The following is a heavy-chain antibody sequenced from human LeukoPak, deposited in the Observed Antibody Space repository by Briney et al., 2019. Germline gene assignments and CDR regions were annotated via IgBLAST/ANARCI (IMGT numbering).Heavy chain of an antibody. CDR2: IYYSGST. J-gene: IGHJ4*02. V-gene: IGHV4-59*01. Sequence: KPSEILSLTRTVSGGSISSYYWSWIRQPPGKGLEWIGYIYYSGSTNYNPSLKSRVTISVDTSKNQFSLKLRSVTAADTAVYYCARETKTTRFVFDYWGQGTLV. CDR1: GGSISSYY. CDR3: ARETKTTRFVFDY. D-gene: IGHD1-1*01.